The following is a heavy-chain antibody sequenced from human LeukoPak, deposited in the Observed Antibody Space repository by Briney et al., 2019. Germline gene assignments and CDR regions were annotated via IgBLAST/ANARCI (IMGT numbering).Heavy chain of an antibody. Sequence: ASVKVSCKASGYTFTSYAMHWVRQAPGQRLEWMGWINAGDGNTKYSQKFQGRVTITRDTSASTAYMELSSLRSEDTAVYYCARIRGDSSGYSSFDYWGQGTLVTVSS. CDR1: GYTFTSYA. J-gene: IGHJ4*02. CDR2: INAGDGNT. V-gene: IGHV1-3*01. CDR3: ARIRGDSSGYSSFDY. D-gene: IGHD3-22*01.